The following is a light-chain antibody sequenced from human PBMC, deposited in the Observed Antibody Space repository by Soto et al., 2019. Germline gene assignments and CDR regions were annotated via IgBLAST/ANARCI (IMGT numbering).Light chain of an antibody. V-gene: IGKV1-39*01. Sequence: DIQMTQSPSSLSASVGDRVTITCRASQSINNFLNWHQQKPGKAPKLLIYGASSLQSGVPTRFSGRGSGTDFTLNIISLQPEDGASYNFQQSYSTPVTFGGGTTVEIK. J-gene: IGKJ4*01. CDR3: QQSYSTPVT. CDR2: GAS. CDR1: QSINNF.